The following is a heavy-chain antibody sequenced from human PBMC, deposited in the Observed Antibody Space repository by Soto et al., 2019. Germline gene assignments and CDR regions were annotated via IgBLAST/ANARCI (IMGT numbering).Heavy chain of an antibody. CDR1: GFTFRSHE. Sequence: VGSLRLSCAVSGFTFRSHEMSWVRQAPGKGLEWLAYITSSGSPRYYAESVKGRFTISRDNAKNSVYLHMSSLRAEDTAIYYCARYSSSWYVSLDSWGQGTLVTVSS. J-gene: IGHJ4*02. D-gene: IGHD6-19*01. CDR2: ITSSGSPR. CDR3: ARYSSSWYVSLDS. V-gene: IGHV3-48*03.